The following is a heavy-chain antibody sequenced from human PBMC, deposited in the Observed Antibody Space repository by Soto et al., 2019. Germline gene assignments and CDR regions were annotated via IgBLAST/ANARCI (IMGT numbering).Heavy chain of an antibody. V-gene: IGHV3-23*01. CDR3: ANGAWGGDYGGGPDY. D-gene: IGHD4-17*01. Sequence: EVQLLESGGDLAQPGGSQRLSCAASGFTFSSYAMSWVRQAPGKGLEWVSAISGSGGSTYYADSVKGRFTISRDNSKNTLYLQMNSLRAEDTAVYYCANGAWGGDYGGGPDYWGQGTLVTVSS. J-gene: IGHJ4*02. CDR1: GFTFSSYA. CDR2: ISGSGGST.